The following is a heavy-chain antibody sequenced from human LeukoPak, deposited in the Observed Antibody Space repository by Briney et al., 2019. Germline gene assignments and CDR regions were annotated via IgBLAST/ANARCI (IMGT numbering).Heavy chain of an antibody. D-gene: IGHD3-10*01. CDR2: IYYSGST. CDR3: ASTMVRGVIIEDNWFDP. Sequence: KASETLSLTCTVSGGSISSSSYYRGWIRQPPGKGLEWIGSIYYSGSTYYNPSLKSRVTISVDTSKNQFSLKLSSVTAADTAVYYCASTMVRGVIIEDNWFDPWGQGTLVTVSS. V-gene: IGHV4-39*01. J-gene: IGHJ5*02. CDR1: GGSISSSSYY.